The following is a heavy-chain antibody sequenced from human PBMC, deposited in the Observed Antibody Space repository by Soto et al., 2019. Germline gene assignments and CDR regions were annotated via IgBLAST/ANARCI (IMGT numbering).Heavy chain of an antibody. V-gene: IGHV3-30*03. D-gene: IGHD4-17*01. CDR3: ASSYGDYPPPPID. CDR2: ISYDGSNK. Sequence: QVQLVESGGGVVQPGRSLRLSCAASGFTFSSYGMHWVRQAPGKGLEWVAVISYDGSNKYYADSVKGRFTISRDNSKNTLYLQMNSLRAEDTAGYYCASSYGDYPPPPIDWGQGTLVTVSS. J-gene: IGHJ4*02. CDR1: GFTFSSYG.